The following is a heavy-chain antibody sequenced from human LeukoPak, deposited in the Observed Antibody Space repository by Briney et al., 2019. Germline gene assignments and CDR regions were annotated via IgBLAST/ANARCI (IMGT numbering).Heavy chain of an antibody. CDR3: ARDLAGAEEGY. J-gene: IGHJ4*02. Sequence: SVKVSCKASGYTFTSYDINWVRQAPGQGLEWMGRIIPILGIANYAQKFQGRVTITADKSTSTAYMELSSLRSEDTAVYYCARDLAGAEEGYWGQGTLVTVSS. CDR1: GYTFTSYD. CDR2: IIPILGIA. V-gene: IGHV1-69*04. D-gene: IGHD1-26*01.